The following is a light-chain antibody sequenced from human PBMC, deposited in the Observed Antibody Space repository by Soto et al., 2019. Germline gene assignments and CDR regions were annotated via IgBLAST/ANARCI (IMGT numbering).Light chain of an antibody. CDR2: DAP. V-gene: IGKV1-5*01. J-gene: IGKJ1*01. CDR1: QSITIW. CDR3: QHFTSFSWT. Sequence: DIQMTQSPSTLSASVGDRVTITCRASQSITIWLAWYQQKPGKAPKLLIFDAPNLESGVPSRFSGSGSGTEFTLTISSLQPDDFGNDYCQHFTSFSWTFGQGTKEDIK.